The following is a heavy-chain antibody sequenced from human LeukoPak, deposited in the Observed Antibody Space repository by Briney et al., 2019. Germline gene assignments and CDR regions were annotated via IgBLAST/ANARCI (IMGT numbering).Heavy chain of an antibody. J-gene: IGHJ5*02. V-gene: IGHV3-7*01. CDR1: GFTFSSYW. D-gene: IGHD3-3*01. CDR3: ARDAYDDSSES. CDR2: SNPDGSRK. Sequence: HPGGSLRLSCAASGFTFSSYWMTWVRQAPGKGLEWVANSNPDGSRKFYVDSVKGRFTISRDNAKNSLYLQMHSLRAEDTALYYCARDAYDDSSESWGQGTLVTVSS.